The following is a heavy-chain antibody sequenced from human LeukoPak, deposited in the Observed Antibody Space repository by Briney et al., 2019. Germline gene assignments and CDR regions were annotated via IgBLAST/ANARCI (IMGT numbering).Heavy chain of an antibody. D-gene: IGHD5-12*01. V-gene: IGHV3-23*01. J-gene: IGHJ4*02. CDR1: GFTFSSYA. CDR3: AKDLRGYSGYEVFDY. CDR2: ISGSGGST. Sequence: GGSLRLSCAASGFTFSSYAVSWVRQAPGKGLEWVSAISGSGGSTYYADSVKGRFTISRDNSKNTLYLQMNSLRAEDTAVYYCAKDLRGYSGYEVFDYWGQGTLVTVSS.